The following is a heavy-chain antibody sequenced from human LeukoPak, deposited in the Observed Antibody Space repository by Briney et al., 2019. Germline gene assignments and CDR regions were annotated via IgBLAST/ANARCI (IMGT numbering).Heavy chain of an antibody. CDR1: GGSFSGYY. V-gene: IGHV4-34*01. CDR3: ARAKRRAHFDY. D-gene: IGHD4/OR15-4a*01. CDR2: INHSGST. Sequence: PSETLSLTCAVYGGSFSGYYWSWIRQPPGKELEWIGEINHSGSTNYNPSLKSRVTISVDTSKNQFSLKLSSVTAADTAVYYCARAKRRAHFDYWGQGTLVTVSS. J-gene: IGHJ4*02.